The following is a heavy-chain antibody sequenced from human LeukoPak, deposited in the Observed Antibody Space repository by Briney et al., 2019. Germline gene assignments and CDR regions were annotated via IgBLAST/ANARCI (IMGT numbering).Heavy chain of an antibody. D-gene: IGHD6-13*01. J-gene: IGHJ6*03. V-gene: IGHV3-48*04. Sequence: GGSLRLSCAASEFTFVRYVMNWVRQAPGKELEWVSYISSSSFKIGYADSVKGRFTISRDNSKNSLYLQMDSLRVEDTAVYYCVRDPSYGSSWYYYMDVWGKGTTVTVSS. CDR3: VRDPSYGSSWYYYMDV. CDR2: ISSSSFKI. CDR1: EFTFVRYV.